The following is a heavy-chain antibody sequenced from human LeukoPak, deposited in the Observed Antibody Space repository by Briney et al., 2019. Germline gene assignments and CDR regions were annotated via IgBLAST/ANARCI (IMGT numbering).Heavy chain of an antibody. D-gene: IGHD6-13*01. CDR3: ARDRSSIAAAGSGFYYYYYMDV. Sequence: HPGGSLRLSCAASGFTFSSYGMSWVRQAPGKGLEWVANIKQDGSEKYYVDSVKGRFTISRDNAKNSLYLQMNSLRAEDTAVYYCARDRSSIAAAGSGFYYYYYMDVWGKGTTVTISS. V-gene: IGHV3-7*01. J-gene: IGHJ6*03. CDR2: IKQDGSEK. CDR1: GFTFSSYG.